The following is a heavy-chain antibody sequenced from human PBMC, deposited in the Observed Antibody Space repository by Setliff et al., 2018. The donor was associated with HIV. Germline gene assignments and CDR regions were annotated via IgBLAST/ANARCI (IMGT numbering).Heavy chain of an antibody. D-gene: IGHD3-22*01. Sequence: SETLSLTCSVSGYSISSGYYWGWIRQPPGKGLVWIGSIYHSGSTFYNSSLRSRFTIAIDTSKNQYSLKVTSVTAADTAVYYCARTPVTICGYDYWGQGTLVTVSS. CDR3: ARTPVTICGYDY. CDR2: IYHSGST. V-gene: IGHV4-38-2*02. J-gene: IGHJ4*02. CDR1: GYSISSGYY.